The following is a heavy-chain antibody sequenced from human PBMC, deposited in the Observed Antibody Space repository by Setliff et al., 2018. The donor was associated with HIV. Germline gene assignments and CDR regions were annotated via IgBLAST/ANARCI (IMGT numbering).Heavy chain of an antibody. J-gene: IGHJ6*03. V-gene: IGHV3-21*01. Sequence: PGGSLRLSCAASGFIFSKYSLSWVRQTPGKGLEWVSSLSGSSSYRKYADSVKGRFTISRDNAKNSLYLQMSSLRAEDTAVYYCAREIRAGNYPPYNYYFYMDVWGKGTTVTVSS. CDR2: LSGSSSYR. D-gene: IGHD4-4*01. CDR1: GFIFSKYS. CDR3: AREIRAGNYPPYNYYFYMDV.